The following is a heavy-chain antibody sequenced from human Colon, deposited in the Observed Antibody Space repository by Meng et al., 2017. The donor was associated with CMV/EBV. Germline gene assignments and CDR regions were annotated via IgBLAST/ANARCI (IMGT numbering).Heavy chain of an antibody. Sequence: GYTFTGYYMHWVRQAPGQGLEWMGWINPNSGGTNYAQKFQGRVTMTRDTSISTAYMELSRLRSDDTAVYYCARSRRAVPAAIATDWYWGQGTLVTVSS. V-gene: IGHV1-2*02. CDR1: GYTFTGYY. CDR3: ARSRRAVPAAIATDWY. J-gene: IGHJ4*02. CDR2: INPNSGGT. D-gene: IGHD2-2*01.